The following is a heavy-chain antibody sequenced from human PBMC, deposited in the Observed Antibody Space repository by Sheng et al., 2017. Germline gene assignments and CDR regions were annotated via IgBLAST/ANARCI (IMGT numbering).Heavy chain of an antibody. V-gene: IGHV3-21*01. J-gene: IGHJ4*02. CDR2: ISSSSSYI. CDR1: GFTFSSYS. CDR3: ASDYCGGDCYSLDY. D-gene: IGHD2-21*01. Sequence: EVQLVESGGGLVKPGGSLRLSCAASGFTFSSYSMNWVRQAPGKGLEWVSSISSSSSYIYYADSVKGRFTISRDNAKNSLYLQMNSLRAEDTAVYYCASDYCGGDCYSLDYWGQGTLVTVSS.